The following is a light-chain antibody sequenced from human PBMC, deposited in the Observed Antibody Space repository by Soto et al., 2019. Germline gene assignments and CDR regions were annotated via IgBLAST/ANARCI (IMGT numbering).Light chain of an antibody. J-gene: IGKJ2*01. CDR2: AAS. V-gene: IGKV3-20*01. Sequence: EIVLTQSPGTLSLSPGERATLSCRASQSISSSYLAWYQQKPGQAPRLLIYAASSRATGIPDRFSGGGSGPDFTLTISSRGPEDVAVYYWQQHGSSSYTFGQGTKLEIK. CDR1: QSISSSY. CDR3: QQHGSSSYT.